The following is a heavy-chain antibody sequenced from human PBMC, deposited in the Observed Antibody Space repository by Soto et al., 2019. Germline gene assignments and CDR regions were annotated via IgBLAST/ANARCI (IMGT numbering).Heavy chain of an antibody. Sequence: GGSLRLSCPASGITFNTAWLTWVRQAPGKGLEWVGRIKGKPDGGATDYAAPVEGRFTISRDDSQNTVFLQMNSLKTDDTAVYYCTAGSPFNCWGPGTLVTVSS. CDR1: GITFNTAW. J-gene: IGHJ4*02. V-gene: IGHV3-15*01. CDR3: TAGSPFNC. CDR2: IKGKPDGGAT.